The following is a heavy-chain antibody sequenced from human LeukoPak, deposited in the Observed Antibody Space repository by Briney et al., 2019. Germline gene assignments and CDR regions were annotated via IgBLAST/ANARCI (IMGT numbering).Heavy chain of an antibody. D-gene: IGHD6-13*01. CDR2: ISVFYGHT. J-gene: IGHJ6*03. CDR3: VREVSAANAGYMDV. V-gene: IGHV1-18*01. Sequence: APVKVSCKASGYTFTNYGISWVRQAPGQGLEWMGWISVFYGHTNYSQNFQGRLTMTTHTSTSTAYLELRSLRSDDTAVYYCVREVSAANAGYMDVWGTGTTVTVSS. CDR1: GYTFTNYG.